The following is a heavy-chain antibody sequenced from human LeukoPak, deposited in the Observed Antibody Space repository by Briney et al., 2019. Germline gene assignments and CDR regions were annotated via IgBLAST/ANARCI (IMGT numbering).Heavy chain of an antibody. Sequence: SQTLSLTCTVSGGSISSSTYYWGWIRQPPGKGLEWIGSVYHGGSTYYNPSLKSRVTISMDTSKSQFSLRLSSVTAADTAVYYCASLSLVRGVIRKRGCFDYWGQGALVTVSS. CDR2: VYHGGST. CDR3: ASLSLVRGVIRKRGCFDY. J-gene: IGHJ4*02. CDR1: GGSISSSTYY. V-gene: IGHV4-39*01. D-gene: IGHD3-10*01.